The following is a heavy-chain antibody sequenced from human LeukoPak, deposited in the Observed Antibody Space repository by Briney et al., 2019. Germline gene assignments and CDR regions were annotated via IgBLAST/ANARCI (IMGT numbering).Heavy chain of an antibody. V-gene: IGHV1-18*01. CDR3: ARVDGYNFGYYYYYYGMDV. CDR2: ISAYNGNT. J-gene: IGHJ6*02. D-gene: IGHD5-24*01. Sequence: ASVKVSCKASGYTFTSYGISWVRQAPGQGLEWMGWISAYNGNTNYAQKLQGRVTMTTDTSTSTAYMELRSLRSDDTAVYYCARVDGYNFGYYYYYYGMDVWGQGTLVTVSS. CDR1: GYTFTSYG.